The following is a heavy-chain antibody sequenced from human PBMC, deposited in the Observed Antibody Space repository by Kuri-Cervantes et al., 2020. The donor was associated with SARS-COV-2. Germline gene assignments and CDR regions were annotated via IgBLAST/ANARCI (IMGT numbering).Heavy chain of an antibody. Sequence: SLKISCAASGFTFDDYAMHWVRQAPGKGLEWVSGISWNSGSIGYADSVEGRFTISRDNAKNTLYLQMNSLRAEDTAVYYCARAYSSSYVLYFDYWGQGTLVTVSS. J-gene: IGHJ4*02. D-gene: IGHD6-13*01. CDR3: ARAYSSSYVLYFDY. CDR1: GFTFDDYA. CDR2: ISWNSGSI. V-gene: IGHV3-9*01.